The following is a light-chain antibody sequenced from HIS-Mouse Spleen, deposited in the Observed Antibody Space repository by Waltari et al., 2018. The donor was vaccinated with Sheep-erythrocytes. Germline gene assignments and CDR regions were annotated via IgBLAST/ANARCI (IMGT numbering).Light chain of an antibody. Sequence: EIVLTQSPGTLSLSPGERATLSCRASQSVSSSYLAWYQQKPGQAPRLLIYGASSRATGIPDRFSGSESGTDFTLTISRLEPEDFAVYYCQQYGSSPWTFGQWTKVEIK. J-gene: IGKJ1*01. CDR1: QSVSSSY. CDR2: GAS. V-gene: IGKV3-20*01. CDR3: QQYGSSPWT.